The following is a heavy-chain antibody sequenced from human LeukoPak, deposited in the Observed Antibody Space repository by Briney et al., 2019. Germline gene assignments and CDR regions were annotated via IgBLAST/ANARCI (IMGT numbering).Heavy chain of an antibody. J-gene: IGHJ4*02. D-gene: IGHD5-12*01. Sequence: GGSLRLSCAASGFAFSTYAMTWVRQAPEKGLQWVSTISTSGRATYYADSVKGRFTISRDNSKNTLYLQMNSLRAEDTAKYYCAKSLIVATTRGDYFDYWGQGTLVTVSS. CDR3: AKSLIVATTRGDYFDY. CDR2: ISTSGRAT. CDR1: GFAFSTYA. V-gene: IGHV3-23*01.